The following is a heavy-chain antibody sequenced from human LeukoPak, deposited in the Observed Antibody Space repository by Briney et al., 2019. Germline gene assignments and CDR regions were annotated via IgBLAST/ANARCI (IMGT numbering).Heavy chain of an antibody. CDR3: ATLRRSGWYIGD. CDR2: INPYSGGT. J-gene: IGHJ4*02. CDR1: GCTFSDYY. V-gene: IGHV1-2*02. D-gene: IGHD6-19*01. Sequence: ASVKVSCKACGCTFSDYYMHWVRQAPGQGLEWMGWINPYSGGTNYAEKFQGRVTMTRDTSMTTAYMELSSLRSDDTAMYYCATLRRSGWYIGDWGQGTLVTVSS.